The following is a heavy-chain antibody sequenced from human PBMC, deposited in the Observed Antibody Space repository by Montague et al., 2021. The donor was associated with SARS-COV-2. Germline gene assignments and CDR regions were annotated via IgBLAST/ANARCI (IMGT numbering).Heavy chain of an antibody. J-gene: IGHJ6*02. CDR2: ISYDISNH. CDR1: GFTVSSYA. D-gene: IGHD3-16*02. Sequence: SLRPSCVARGFTVSSYAMHEVRQAPCKGLEWVAVISYDISNHYDXYSXKGLFTISRDNSKNTLYLQLNSLRAEATAVSYCARDRGMITFGGVIVIDGMDVWGQGTTVTVSS. CDR3: ARDRGMITFGGVIVIDGMDV. V-gene: IGHV3-30-3*01.